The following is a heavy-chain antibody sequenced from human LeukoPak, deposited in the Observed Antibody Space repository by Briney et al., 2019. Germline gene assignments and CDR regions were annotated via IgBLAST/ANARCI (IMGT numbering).Heavy chain of an antibody. CDR3: ARDRGGSYSAIDY. CDR2: ISSSSITI. D-gene: IGHD2-15*01. CDR1: GFTFSSYS. J-gene: IGHJ4*02. V-gene: IGHV3-48*04. Sequence: GGSLRLSCAASGFTFSSYSLNWVRQAPGKGLEWVSFISSSSITIYYADSVKGRFTISRDNAEKSLYLQMTSLRAEDTAVYYCARDRGGSYSAIDYWGQGTLVTVSS.